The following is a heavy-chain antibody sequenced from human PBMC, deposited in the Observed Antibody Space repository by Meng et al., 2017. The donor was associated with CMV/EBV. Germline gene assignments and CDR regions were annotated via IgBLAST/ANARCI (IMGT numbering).Heavy chain of an antibody. J-gene: IGHJ4*02. CDR2: IYHSGST. D-gene: IGHD6-13*01. CDR3: ARYSSSWSPYFDY. Sequence: VSGGSIRSGGCSWSWIRQPPGKGLEGIGYIYHSGSTYYNPSLKSRVTISVDRSKNQFSLKLSSVTAADTAVYYCARYSSSWSPYFDYWGQGTLVTVSS. V-gene: IGHV4-30-2*01. CDR1: GGSIRSGGCS.